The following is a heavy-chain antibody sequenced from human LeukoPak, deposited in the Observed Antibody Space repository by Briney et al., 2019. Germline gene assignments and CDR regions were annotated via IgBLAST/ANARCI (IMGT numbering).Heavy chain of an antibody. Sequence: PSETLSLTCTVSGGSISSGDYYWSWIRQPPGRGLEWIGYIYYSGSTYYNPSLKSRVTISVDTSKNQFSLKLSSVTAADTAVYYCAKGLGYCSSTSCYGYYYGMDVWGQGTTVTVSS. V-gene: IGHV4-30-4*01. CDR2: IYYSGST. CDR3: AKGLGYCSSTSCYGYYYGMDV. CDR1: GGSISSGDYY. D-gene: IGHD2-2*01. J-gene: IGHJ6*02.